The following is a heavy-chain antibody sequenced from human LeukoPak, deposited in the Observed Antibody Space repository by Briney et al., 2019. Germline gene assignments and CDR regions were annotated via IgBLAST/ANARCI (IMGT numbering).Heavy chain of an antibody. CDR3: ARDSPWSEAEQWLVRFDY. CDR1: GYTFTSYG. Sequence: GASVKVSCKASGYTFTSYGISWGRQAPGQGLEWMGWISAYNGNTNYAQKLQGRVTMTTDTSTSTAYMELRSLRSDDTAVYYCARDSPWSEAEQWLVRFDYWGQGTLVTVSS. V-gene: IGHV1-18*04. D-gene: IGHD6-19*01. J-gene: IGHJ4*02. CDR2: ISAYNGNT.